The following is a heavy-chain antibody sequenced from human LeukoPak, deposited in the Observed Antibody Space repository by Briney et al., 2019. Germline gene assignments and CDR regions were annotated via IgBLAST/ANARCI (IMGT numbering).Heavy chain of an antibody. CDR2: IYYSGST. V-gene: IGHV4-39*01. Sequence: PSETLSLTCTVSGGSISSSSYYWGWIRQPPGMVLVWVGSIYYSGSTYYNPSLKSRVTISVDTSKNQFSLKLSSVTAADTAVYYCARPKIAVAVDDAFDIWGQGTMVTVSS. J-gene: IGHJ3*02. CDR1: GGSISSSSYY. D-gene: IGHD6-19*01. CDR3: ARPKIAVAVDDAFDI.